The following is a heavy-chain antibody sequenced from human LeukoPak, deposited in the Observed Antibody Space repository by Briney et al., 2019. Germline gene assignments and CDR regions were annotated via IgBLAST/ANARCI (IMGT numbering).Heavy chain of an antibody. CDR1: GGSFSGYY. V-gene: IGHV4-34*01. J-gene: IGHJ4*02. D-gene: IGHD6-13*01. CDR3: ARVYISSSWHGSRPKREGYYFDY. Sequence: PSEALSLTCAVYGGSFSGYYWSWIRQPPGKGLEWIGEINHSGSTNYNPSLKSRVTISVDTSKNQFSLKLSSVTAADTAVYYCARVYISSSWHGSRPKREGYYFDYWGQGTLVTVSS. CDR2: INHSGST.